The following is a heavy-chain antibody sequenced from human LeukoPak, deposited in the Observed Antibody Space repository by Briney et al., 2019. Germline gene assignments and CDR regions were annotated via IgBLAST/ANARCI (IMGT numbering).Heavy chain of an antibody. J-gene: IGHJ6*03. CDR2: IYYSGST. V-gene: IGHV4-30-4*08. Sequence: SETLSLTCTVSGGSISSGDYYWSWIRQPPGKGLEWIGNIYYSGSTYYNPSLKSRVTISVDTSKNQFSLKLSFVTAADTAVYYCARDTGGGYYYYYYMDVWGKGTSVTVSS. D-gene: IGHD3-10*01. CDR3: ARDTGGGYYYYYYMDV. CDR1: GGSISSGDYY.